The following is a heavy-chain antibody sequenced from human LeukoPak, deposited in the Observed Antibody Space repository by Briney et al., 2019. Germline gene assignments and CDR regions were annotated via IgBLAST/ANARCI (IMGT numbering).Heavy chain of an antibody. CDR2: ISSSGSTI. CDR3: ARGAIVVVPAAEDDAFDI. J-gene: IGHJ3*02. Sequence: GGSLRLSCAASGFTFSDYYMSWIRQAPGKGLEWVSYISSSGSTIYYADSVKGRFTISRDNAKNSLYLQMNSLRAEDTAVYYCARGAIVVVPAAEDDAFDIWGQGTMVTASS. CDR1: GFTFSDYY. D-gene: IGHD2-2*01. V-gene: IGHV3-11*04.